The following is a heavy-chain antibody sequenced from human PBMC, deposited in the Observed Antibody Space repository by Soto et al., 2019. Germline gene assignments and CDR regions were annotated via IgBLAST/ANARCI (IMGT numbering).Heavy chain of an antibody. J-gene: IGHJ3*02. D-gene: IGHD3-10*01. CDR2: IYTSGST. CDR3: ARVPRDSHYYGSGSYYNGYDAFDI. CDR1: GGSISSYY. V-gene: IGHV4-4*07. Sequence: LSLTCTVSGGSISSYYWSWIRQPAGKGLEWIGRIYTSGSTNYNPSLKSRVTMSVDTSKNQFSLKLSSVTAADTAVYYCARVPRDSHYYGSGSYYNGYDAFDIWGQGTMVTVSS.